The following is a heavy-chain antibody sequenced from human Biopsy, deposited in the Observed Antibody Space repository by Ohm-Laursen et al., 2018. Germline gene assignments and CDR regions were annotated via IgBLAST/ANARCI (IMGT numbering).Heavy chain of an antibody. CDR1: GYAVNDYF. CDR2: ISPNSGGT. D-gene: IGHD3-16*01. V-gene: IGHV1-2*02. CDR3: ARDIMNRIAGLVARSDVFDV. J-gene: IGHJ3*01. Sequence: EASVKVSCKGSGYAVNDYFLHWLRQAPGQGPEWMGWISPNSGGTNYAQKFRGRVTMTTDTSTSTVYLELRRLISDDTAVYYCARDIMNRIAGLVARSDVFDVWGQGTLVTVSS.